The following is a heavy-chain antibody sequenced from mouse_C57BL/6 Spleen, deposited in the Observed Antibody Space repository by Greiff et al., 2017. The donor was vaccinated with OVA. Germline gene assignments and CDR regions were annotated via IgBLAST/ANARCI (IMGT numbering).Heavy chain of an antibody. Sequence: VQLQESGAELVRPGPSVKVSCKASGYAFTNYLIAWVKQRPGQGLEWIGVINPGSGGTNYNEKFKGKATLTADKSSSTAYMQLSSLTSEVSAVDFGARGRLRPSYCYFDVWGTGTTVTVSS. CDR1: GYAFTNYL. J-gene: IGHJ1*03. CDR3: ARGRLRPSYCYFDV. D-gene: IGHD2-2*01. V-gene: IGHV1-54*01. CDR2: INPGSGGT.